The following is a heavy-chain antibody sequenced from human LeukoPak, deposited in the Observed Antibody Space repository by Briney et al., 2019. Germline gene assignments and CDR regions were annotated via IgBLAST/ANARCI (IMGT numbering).Heavy chain of an antibody. Sequence: ASVKVSCKASGYTFTGYYMHLVRQALGQGLEWMGWINPNSGGTNYAQKFQGRVTMTRDTSISTAYMELSRLRSDDTAVYYCARHYYDSSGYGYWGQGTLVTVSS. CDR3: ARHYYDSSGYGY. CDR2: INPNSGGT. CDR1: GYTFTGYY. D-gene: IGHD3-22*01. J-gene: IGHJ4*02. V-gene: IGHV1-2*02.